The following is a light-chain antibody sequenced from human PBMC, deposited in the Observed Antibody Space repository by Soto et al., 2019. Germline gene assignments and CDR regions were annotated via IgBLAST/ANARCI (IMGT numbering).Light chain of an antibody. CDR3: QQYDGSPRT. V-gene: IGKV3-20*01. CDR1: QSVSSTY. J-gene: IGKJ1*01. Sequence: EIVLTQSPGTLSLSPGERATLSCRASQSVSSTYLAWYQHKPGQAPRLLIYGASSRATGIPDRFSGSGSGTDFTLTISRLEPEDFAVYYCQQYDGSPRTFGQGTKVDIK. CDR2: GAS.